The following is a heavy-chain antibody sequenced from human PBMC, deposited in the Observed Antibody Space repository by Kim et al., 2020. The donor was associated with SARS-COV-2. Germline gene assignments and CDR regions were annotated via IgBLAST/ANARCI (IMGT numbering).Heavy chain of an antibody. D-gene: IGHD2-21*01. CDR3: ARREIPKGFYYQYDGMDV. J-gene: IGHJ6*02. V-gene: IGHV4-39*01. CDR2: IYYSGRT. Sequence: DWIGTIYYSGRTYYNPSLKSRVTISVDTSKNQFSLKLSSVTAADTAVYYCARREIPKGFYYQYDGMDVWGQGTTVTVSS.